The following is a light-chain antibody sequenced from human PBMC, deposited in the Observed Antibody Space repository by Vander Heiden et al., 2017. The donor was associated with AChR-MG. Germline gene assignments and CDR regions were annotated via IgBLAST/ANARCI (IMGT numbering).Light chain of an antibody. CDR2: EVS. CDR3: SSYTSSSTPYV. Sequence: QSALTQPASVSGSPGQSITLSCTGTSSDVGGDSYVSWYQQHPGKAPKLVIYEVSNRPSGVSNRFSGSKSGNTASLTISGLQAEDEADYYCSSYTSSSTPYVFGTGTKVTVL. CDR1: SSDVGGDSY. J-gene: IGLJ1*01. V-gene: IGLV2-14*01.